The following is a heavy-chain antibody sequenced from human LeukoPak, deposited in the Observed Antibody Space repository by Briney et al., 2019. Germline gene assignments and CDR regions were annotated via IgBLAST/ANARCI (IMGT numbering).Heavy chain of an antibody. CDR2: ITTSGSST. CDR1: GFSFSDYY. V-gene: IGHV3-11*01. CDR3: TRERRGSYYAFES. Sequence: KAGGSLRLSCAASGFSFSDYYVSWVRQAPGKGLEWISYITTSGSSTKYADSVKGRFTISRDNAKNSVVLQMNSLRAEDTAVYYCTRERRGSYYAFESWGQGTLVSVSS. J-gene: IGHJ4*02. D-gene: IGHD3-16*01.